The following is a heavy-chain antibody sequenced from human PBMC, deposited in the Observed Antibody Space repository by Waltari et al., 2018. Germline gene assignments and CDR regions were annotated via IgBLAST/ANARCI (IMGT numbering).Heavy chain of an antibody. J-gene: IGHJ5*02. CDR3: ARDRRELLLSWFDP. CDR1: GDRVSTNSAA. Sequence: QVQLQESGPGLVKPSQTLSLTCAISGDRVSTNSAAWNWIRQSPSRGLEWLARTYYRSKWYNDYAVSVKSRITINPDTSKNQFSLQLNSVTPEDTGIYYCARDRRELLLSWFDPWGQGTLVTVSS. CDR2: TYYRSKWYN. D-gene: IGHD1-26*01. V-gene: IGHV6-1*01.